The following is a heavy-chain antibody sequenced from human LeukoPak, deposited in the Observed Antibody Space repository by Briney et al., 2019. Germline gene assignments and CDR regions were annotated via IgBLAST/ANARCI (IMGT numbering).Heavy chain of an antibody. CDR3: ARESMVRGGFDY. Sequence: GGSLRLSCAAYGFTFSSYAMHWVRQAPGKGLEWVANIKQDGSEKYYVDSVKGRFTISRDNAKNSLYLQMNSLRAEDTAVYYCARESMVRGGFDYWGQGTLVTVSS. J-gene: IGHJ4*02. V-gene: IGHV3-7*01. CDR2: IKQDGSEK. D-gene: IGHD3-10*01. CDR1: GFTFSSYA.